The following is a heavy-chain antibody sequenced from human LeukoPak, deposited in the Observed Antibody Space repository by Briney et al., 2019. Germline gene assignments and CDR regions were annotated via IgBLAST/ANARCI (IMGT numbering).Heavy chain of an antibody. CDR1: GFTFSTYS. CDR2: INTSGSYI. Sequence: GGSLRLSCAASGFTFSTYSMNWVRQAPGKGLEWVSFINTSGSYIYYGDSMKGRFTISRDNAKNSLYLQMSGLRAEDTAVYYCARGRSITLLRGVAMSDGFDIWGQGAMVTVSS. J-gene: IGHJ3*02. V-gene: IGHV3-21*01. D-gene: IGHD3-10*01. CDR3: ARGRSITLLRGVAMSDGFDI.